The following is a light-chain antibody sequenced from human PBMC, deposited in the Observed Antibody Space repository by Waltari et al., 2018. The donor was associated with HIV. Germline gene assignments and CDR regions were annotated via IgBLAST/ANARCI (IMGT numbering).Light chain of an antibody. CDR3: QQTYRTPFT. V-gene: IGKV1-39*01. CDR1: ENVITY. CDR2: GTS. J-gene: IGKJ2*01. Sequence: DIQIPQSPSSLSASVGDRVTITCRARENVITYLNWFKQKPGKAPQLLIFGTSRLYSGVPSRFSGSGSGTVFTLFISGLQPEDFATYYCQQTYRTPFTFGQGAKLEIK.